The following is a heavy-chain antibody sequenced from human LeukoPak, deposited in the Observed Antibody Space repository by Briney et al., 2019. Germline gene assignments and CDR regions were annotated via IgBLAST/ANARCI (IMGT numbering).Heavy chain of an antibody. Sequence: SGGSLRLSCAASGFTFSNYATNWVRQAPGKGLEWVSGISGSGGSTYYADSVKGRFTISRDNSKNTLYLQMNSLRAEDTAVYYCAKSSSTWAKNWFDPWGQGTLVTVSS. D-gene: IGHD6-13*01. J-gene: IGHJ5*02. CDR3: AKSSSTWAKNWFDP. CDR1: GFTFSNYA. V-gene: IGHV3-23*01. CDR2: ISGSGGST.